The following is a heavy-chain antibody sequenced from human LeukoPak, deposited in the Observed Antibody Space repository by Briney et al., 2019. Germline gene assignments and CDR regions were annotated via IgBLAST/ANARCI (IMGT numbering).Heavy chain of an antibody. CDR2: ISSSGTTI. V-gene: IGHV3-11*04. J-gene: IGHJ4*02. CDR1: GFTFSDYY. CDR3: ARDPGIAVAGYFDY. D-gene: IGHD6-19*01. Sequence: GGSLRLSCAASGFTFSDYYMSWIRQAPGKGLEWVSYISSSGTTIYYADSVKGRFTISRDNAKNPLYLQMNSLRAEDTAVYYCARDPGIAVAGYFDYWGQGTLVTVSS.